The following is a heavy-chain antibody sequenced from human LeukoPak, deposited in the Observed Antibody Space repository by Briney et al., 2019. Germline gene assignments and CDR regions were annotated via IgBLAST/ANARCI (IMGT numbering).Heavy chain of an antibody. CDR3: ARGYCSSTSCYAFDI. Sequence: GGSLRLSCAASGFTFSSYWMSWVRQAPGKGLEWVSGINWNGGSTGYADSVKGRFTISRDNAKNSLYLQMNSLRAEDTALYYCARGYCSSTSCYAFDIWGQGTMVTVSS. CDR2: INWNGGST. J-gene: IGHJ3*02. V-gene: IGHV3-20*04. CDR1: GFTFSSYW. D-gene: IGHD2-2*01.